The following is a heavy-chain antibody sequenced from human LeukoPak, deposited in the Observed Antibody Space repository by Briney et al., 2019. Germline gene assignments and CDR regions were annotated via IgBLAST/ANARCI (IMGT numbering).Heavy chain of an antibody. J-gene: IGHJ4*02. D-gene: IGHD3/OR15-3a*01. Sequence: PAGSLRLSCGAAGCTFDYYGMSWGRHAPGKVREWVAGINWNGGSTGYANSVKGRFTISRDNAKNSLYLQMNTLRAEDTALYYCARVDWTGPPYYFDPWGQGTLVTVSS. CDR1: GCTFDYYG. CDR2: INWNGGST. CDR3: ARVDWTGPPYYFDP. V-gene: IGHV3-20*04.